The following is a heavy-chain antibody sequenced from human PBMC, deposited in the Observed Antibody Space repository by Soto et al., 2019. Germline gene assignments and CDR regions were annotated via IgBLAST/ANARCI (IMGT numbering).Heavy chain of an antibody. CDR3: ARGSVGAPYYYYGLDV. V-gene: IGHV3-30-3*01. J-gene: IGHJ6*02. D-gene: IGHD3-10*01. CDR2: ISYDGSNK. Sequence: GGSLRLSCAASGFTFSTYAMHWVRQAPGKGLEWVAVISYDGSNKYYAASVKGRFYISRDNSKNTEYLQTNSLRPEDTAVYYCARGSVGAPYYYYGLDVWGQGXTVTVYS. CDR1: GFTFSTYA.